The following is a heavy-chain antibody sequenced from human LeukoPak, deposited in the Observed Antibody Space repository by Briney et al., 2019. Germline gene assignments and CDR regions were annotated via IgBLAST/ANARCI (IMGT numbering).Heavy chain of an antibody. D-gene: IGHD4-23*01. CDR3: ARGYGGQDYFDY. V-gene: IGHV3-30-3*01. J-gene: IGHJ4*02. CDR1: GFTFSNYA. CDR2: VSYDGGTK. Sequence: GGSLRLSCAASGFTFSNYAIHWVRQAPGKGLEWVAVVSYDGGTKYYADSVKGRFTISRDNSKNTLYLQMNSLRAEDTAVYYCARGYGGQDYFDYWGQGTLVTVSS.